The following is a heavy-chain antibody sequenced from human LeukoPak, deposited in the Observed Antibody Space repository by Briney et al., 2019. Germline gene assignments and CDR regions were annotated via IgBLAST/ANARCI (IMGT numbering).Heavy chain of an antibody. D-gene: IGHD1-26*01. Sequence: SVKVSCKASGGTFSSYAIIWVRQAPGQGLEWMGRIIPILGIANYAQKFQGRVTITADKSTSTAYMELSSLRSEDTAVYYCARAARGSYYPFDYWGQGTLVTVSS. CDR3: ARAARGSYYPFDY. CDR1: GGTFSSYA. J-gene: IGHJ4*02. CDR2: IIPILGIA. V-gene: IGHV1-69*04.